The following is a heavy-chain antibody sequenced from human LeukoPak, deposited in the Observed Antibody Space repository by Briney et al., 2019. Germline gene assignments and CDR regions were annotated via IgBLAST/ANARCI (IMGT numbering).Heavy chain of an antibody. V-gene: IGHV4-59*01. CDR1: GGSISSYY. D-gene: IGHD7-27*01. CDR2: IYYSGST. J-gene: IGHJ5*02. CDR3: ARAGPYNWFDP. Sequence: SGTLSLTCTVSGGSISSYYWSWIRQPPGKGLEWIGYIYYSGSTNYNPSLKSRVTISVDTSKNQFSLKLSSVTAADTAVYYCARAGPYNWFDPWGQGTLVTVSS.